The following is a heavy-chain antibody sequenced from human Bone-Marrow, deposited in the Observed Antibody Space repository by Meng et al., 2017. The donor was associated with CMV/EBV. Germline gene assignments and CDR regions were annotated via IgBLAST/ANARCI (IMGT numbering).Heavy chain of an antibody. CDR3: ARAWSGRNLYYYYGMDV. J-gene: IGHJ6*02. CDR1: GYTFTSYY. CDR2: INPSGGST. V-gene: IGHV1-46*01. D-gene: IGHD3-3*01. Sequence: ASVKVSCKASGYTFTSYYMHWVRQAPGQGLEWMGIINPSGGSTSYAQKFQGRVTMTRDTSTSTVYMELSSLRSDDTAVYYCARAWSGRNLYYYYGMDVWGQGTTVTVSS.